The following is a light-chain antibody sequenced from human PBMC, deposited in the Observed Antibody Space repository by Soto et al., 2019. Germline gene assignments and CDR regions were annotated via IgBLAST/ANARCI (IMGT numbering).Light chain of an antibody. CDR2: GAS. Sequence: EIVMTQSPGTLSLSPVERATLSGRASQSVSSRLAWYQQKPGQAPRLLISGASSRATGIPDRFSGSGSGTDFTLTISRLEPEDFALYYCQHYVERSPITFGQGTRLEIK. CDR3: QHYVERSPIT. CDR1: QSVSSR. J-gene: IGKJ5*01. V-gene: IGKV3-20*01.